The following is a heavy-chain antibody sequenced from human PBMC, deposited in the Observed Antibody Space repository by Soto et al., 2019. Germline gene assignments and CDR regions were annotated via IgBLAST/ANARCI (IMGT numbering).Heavy chain of an antibody. CDR3: ARGQVVAAHH. CDR2: IYHSGST. J-gene: IGHJ4*02. CDR1: GGSISSGGYS. D-gene: IGHD2-15*01. V-gene: IGHV4-30-2*01. Sequence: SSETLSLTCAVSGGSISSGGYSWSWIRQPPGKGLEWIGYIYHSGSTYYNPSLKSRVTISVDRSKNQFSLKLSSVTAADTAVYYCARGQVVAAHHWGQGTLVTVSS.